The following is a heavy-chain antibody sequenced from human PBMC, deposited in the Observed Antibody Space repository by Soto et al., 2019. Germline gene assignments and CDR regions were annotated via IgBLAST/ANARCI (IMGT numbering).Heavy chain of an antibody. CDR1: GFTFSHCG. CDR2: IWYDGTKQ. V-gene: IGHV3-33*01. CDR3: ARDEGAPRTYYFDY. Sequence: PGGSLRLSCATSGFTFSHCGFHWVRQAPGKGLEWVAFIWYDGTKQYYADSVKGRFTITRDNSKNTLYLGMNSLRGDDTAVYFCARDEGAPRTYYFDYWGQGA. J-gene: IGHJ4*02.